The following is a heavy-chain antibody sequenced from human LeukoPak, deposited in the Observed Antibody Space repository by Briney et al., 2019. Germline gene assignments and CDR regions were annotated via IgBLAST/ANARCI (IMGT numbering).Heavy chain of an antibody. CDR2: IYYSGST. CDR3: ARAYGDPYYLDY. Sequence: SETLSLTCTVSGGSISSYYWSWIRQPPGKGLEWIGYIYYSGSTNYNPSLKSRVTISVDTSKNQFSLKLSSVTAADTAVYYCARAYGDPYYLDYWGQGTLVTVSS. J-gene: IGHJ4*02. CDR1: GGSISSYY. V-gene: IGHV4-59*01. D-gene: IGHD4-17*01.